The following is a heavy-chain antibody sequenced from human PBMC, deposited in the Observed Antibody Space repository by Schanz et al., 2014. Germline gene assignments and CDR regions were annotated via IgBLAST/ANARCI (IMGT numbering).Heavy chain of an antibody. CDR3: ARVGYGSGRSFDY. Sequence: EVQLVESGGGLVKPGGSLRLSCAASGFTFSRHSMNWVRQAPGKGLEWVSLISSTSSYRYYADSVKGRFTISRDNAKNSLYLQMYSLRAXXTAVYYCARVGYGSGRSFDYWGQGTLVTVSS. V-gene: IGHV3-21*01. J-gene: IGHJ4*02. D-gene: IGHD3-10*01. CDR2: ISSTSSYR. CDR1: GFTFSRHS.